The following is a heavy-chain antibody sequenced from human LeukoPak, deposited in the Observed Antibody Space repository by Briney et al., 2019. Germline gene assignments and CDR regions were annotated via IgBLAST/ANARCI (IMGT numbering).Heavy chain of an antibody. Sequence: GGSLRLSCAASGFTFSSYAMSWVRQAPGKGLEWVSAISGSGGSTYYADSVKGRFTISRDNSKNTLYLQVNSLRAEDTAVYYCAKDLRSSSWFSGFDPWGQGTLVTVSS. CDR1: GFTFSSYA. CDR2: ISGSGGST. D-gene: IGHD6-13*01. J-gene: IGHJ5*02. CDR3: AKDLRSSSWFSGFDP. V-gene: IGHV3-23*01.